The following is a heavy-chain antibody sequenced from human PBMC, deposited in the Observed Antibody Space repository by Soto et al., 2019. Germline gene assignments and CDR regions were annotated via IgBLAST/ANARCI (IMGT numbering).Heavy chain of an antibody. D-gene: IGHD3-16*01. V-gene: IGHV4-30-2*01. CDR2: IYHSGST. Sequence: SETLSLTCAVSGGSMSSGGYSWSWIRQPPGKGLEWIGYIYHSGSTYYNPSLKSRVTISGDRSKNQFSLRLSSVTAADTAVYYCARGIHDYVWVSDYWGQGTLVTV. J-gene: IGHJ4*02. CDR1: GGSMSSGGYS. CDR3: ARGIHDYVWVSDY.